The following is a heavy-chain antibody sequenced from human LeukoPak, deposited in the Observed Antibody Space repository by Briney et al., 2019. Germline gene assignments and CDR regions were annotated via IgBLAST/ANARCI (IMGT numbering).Heavy chain of an antibody. J-gene: IGHJ5*02. D-gene: IGHD1-26*01. V-gene: IGHV1-2*02. CDR2: INPNSGST. CDR1: GYTFTGYY. CDR3: ARGRGRVGATFHNWFDP. Sequence: ASVKVSCKASGYTFTGYYMHWVRQAPGQGLEWMGWINPNSGSTNYAQKFQGRVTMTRDTSISTAYMELSRLRSDDTAVYYCARGRGRVGATFHNWFDPWGQGTLVTVSS.